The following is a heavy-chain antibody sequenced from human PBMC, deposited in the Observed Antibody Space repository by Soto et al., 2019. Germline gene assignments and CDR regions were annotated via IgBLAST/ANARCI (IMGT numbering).Heavy chain of an antibody. CDR1: GFTVSTYG. J-gene: IGHJ4*02. CDR3: TGEVASGY. CDR2: ISRDGGTK. Sequence: QVQLVESGGGVVQPGRSLRLSCAVSGFTVSTYGMHWVRQAPGKGLEWVAVISRDGGTKYYADSVKGRFTISRDNARNTVFLEMNSLRSDDMAVYYCTGEVASGYWGQGTLVTVS. V-gene: IGHV3-30*03. D-gene: IGHD2-8*02.